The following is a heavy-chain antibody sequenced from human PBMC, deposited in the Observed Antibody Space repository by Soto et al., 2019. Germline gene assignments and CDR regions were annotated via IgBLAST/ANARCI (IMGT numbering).Heavy chain of an antibody. CDR3: AKDFSGHGSWDY. J-gene: IGHJ4*02. CDR1: GFIFSSYA. CDR2: ISGSGGST. Sequence: EVQLLESGGGLVQPGGSLRLSCAASGFIFSSYAMSWVRQAPGKGLEWVSAISGSGGSTYYADSVKGRFTISRDNSKNTLYLQMNSLRAEDTAVYYCAKDFSGHGSWDYWGQGTLVTVSS. V-gene: IGHV3-23*01. D-gene: IGHD6-13*01.